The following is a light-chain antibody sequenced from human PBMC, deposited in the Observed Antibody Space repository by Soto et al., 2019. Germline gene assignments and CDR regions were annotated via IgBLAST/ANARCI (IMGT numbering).Light chain of an antibody. CDR2: DGS. Sequence: DIDETQSPPSLSASVGDRVTITCRATQDTRNYLNWYQVKPGKDPKLLIYDGSNLEIGVPSRFGGSASGTDFNFTISGLQTEDVATYYCQQYESLPYTFGQGTKLDIK. CDR3: QQYESLPYT. J-gene: IGKJ2*01. V-gene: IGKV1-33*01. CDR1: QDTRNY.